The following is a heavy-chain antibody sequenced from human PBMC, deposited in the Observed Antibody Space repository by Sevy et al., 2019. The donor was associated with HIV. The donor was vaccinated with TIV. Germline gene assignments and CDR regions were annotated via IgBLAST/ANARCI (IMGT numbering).Heavy chain of an antibody. D-gene: IGHD3-22*01. J-gene: IGHJ3*02. CDR2: VSFHGGSQ. CDR1: GFSFSTSV. Sequence: GGSLRLSCSASGFSFSTSVMHWVRQAPGKGLEWVALVSFHGGSQYPSDSVKGRFTISRDNSKNTLYLQLNSLRPEDTGVYYSAKEGYISGYAGAFNIWGQGTLVTVSS. CDR3: AKEGYISGYAGAFNI. V-gene: IGHV3-30*04.